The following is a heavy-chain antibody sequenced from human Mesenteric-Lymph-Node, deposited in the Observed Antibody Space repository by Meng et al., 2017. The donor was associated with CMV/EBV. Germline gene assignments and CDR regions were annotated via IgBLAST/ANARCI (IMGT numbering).Heavy chain of an antibody. J-gene: IGHJ5*01. CDR1: SFSTSGVG. CDR3: AHSLAYCTSTSFVRGFES. Sequence: SFSTSGVGVGWIRQPPGKAMEWFALVYWSGEERYNPSLKWKLTITRDTSKNQVVLTMTDMFPVDTATYYCAHSLAYCTSTSFVRGFESWGQGTLVTVSS. CDR2: VYWSGEE. V-gene: IGHV2-5*01. D-gene: IGHD2-2*01.